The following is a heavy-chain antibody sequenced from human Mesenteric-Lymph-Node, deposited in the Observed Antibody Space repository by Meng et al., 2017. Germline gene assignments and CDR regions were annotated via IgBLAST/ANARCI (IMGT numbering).Heavy chain of an antibody. CDR2: SSTSGGAT. Sequence: GESLKISCAASRFSLSNYDMGWVRQAPGKGLEWDSVSSTSGGATYSADSVKGRFTISRDNSQNTLYLQMDSLRAEDSAVYYWAKRLIAVAGRGSYYYYGIDAWGRGTTVTVSS. J-gene: IGHJ6*02. D-gene: IGHD6-19*01. CDR3: AKRLIAVAGRGSYYYYGIDA. CDR1: RFSLSNYD. V-gene: IGHV3-23*01.